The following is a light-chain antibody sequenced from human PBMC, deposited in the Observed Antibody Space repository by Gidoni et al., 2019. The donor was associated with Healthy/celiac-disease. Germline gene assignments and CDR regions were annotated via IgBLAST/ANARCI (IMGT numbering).Light chain of an antibody. CDR1: QSLLHSNGYDY. V-gene: IGKV2-28*01. CDR3: MQALQTLFT. CDR2: LGS. Sequence: DTVTTQSQLSLPATPGEPASISSRSSQSLLHSNGYDYLDWYLLKPGQSPQLLIDLGSNRASWVPDRFSGSGSGTDFTLKISRVEAEDVGVYYCMQALQTLFTFXPXTKVDIK. J-gene: IGKJ3*01.